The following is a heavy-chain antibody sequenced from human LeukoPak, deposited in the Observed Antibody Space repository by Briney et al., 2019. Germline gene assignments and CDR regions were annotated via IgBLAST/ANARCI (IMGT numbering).Heavy chain of an antibody. CDR1: GFTFSSYG. CDR2: IWYDGSNK. J-gene: IGHJ3*02. Sequence: PGGSLRLSCAASGFTFSSYGMHWVRQAPGKGLEWVAVIWYDGSNKYYADSVKGRFTISRDNSKNTLYLQMNSLRAEDTAVYYCARNVIPNRQLDAFDIWGQGTMVTVSS. V-gene: IGHV3-33*01. CDR3: ARNVIPNRQLDAFDI. D-gene: IGHD2-21*01.